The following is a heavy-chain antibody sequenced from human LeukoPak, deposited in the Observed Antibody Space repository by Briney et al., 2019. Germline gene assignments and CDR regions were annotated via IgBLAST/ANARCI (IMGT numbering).Heavy chain of an antibody. CDR2: IYYSGST. D-gene: IGHD3-10*01. J-gene: IGHJ5*02. CDR1: GGSISSGGYY. CDR3: ARDSGKYRRGENWFDP. Sequence: SETLSLTCTVSGGSISSGGYYRSWIRQHPGKGLEWIGYIYYSGSTYYNPSLKSRVTISVDTSKNQFSLKLSSVTAADTAVYYCARDSGKYRRGENWFDPWGQGTLVTVSS. V-gene: IGHV4-31*03.